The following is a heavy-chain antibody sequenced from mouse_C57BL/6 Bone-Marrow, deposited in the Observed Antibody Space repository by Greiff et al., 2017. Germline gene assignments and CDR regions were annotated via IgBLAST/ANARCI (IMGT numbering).Heavy chain of an antibody. D-gene: IGHD1-1*01. CDR1: GYSITSGYY. CDR2: ISYDGSN. CDR3: ARGFYYGSGVDY. V-gene: IGHV3-6*01. Sequence: EVKLQESGPGLVKPSQSLSLTCSVTGYSITSGYYWNWIRQFPGNKLEWMGYISYDGSNNSNPSLKNRISIHRDTSKNQFFLKLNSVTTEDTATYYCARGFYYGSGVDYWGQGTTLTVSS. J-gene: IGHJ2*01.